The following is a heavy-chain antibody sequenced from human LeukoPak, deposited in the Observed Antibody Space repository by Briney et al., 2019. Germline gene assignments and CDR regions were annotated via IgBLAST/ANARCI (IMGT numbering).Heavy chain of an antibody. D-gene: IGHD5-18*01. J-gene: IGHJ4*02. CDR1: GFTFSSYA. CDR3: ATGTWIQLWLADY. CDR2: IKGKAEGGTT. V-gene: IGHV3-15*01. Sequence: GGSLRLSCSVSGFTFSSYAMSWVRQAPGKGLEWVGHIKGKAEGGTTDYAAPVQGRFTISRDDPKNTLYLQMNSLKTEDTAVYYCATGTWIQLWLADYWGQGTLVTVSS.